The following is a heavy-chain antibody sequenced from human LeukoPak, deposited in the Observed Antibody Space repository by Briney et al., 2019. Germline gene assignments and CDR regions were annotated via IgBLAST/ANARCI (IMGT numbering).Heavy chain of an antibody. CDR3: AKSPYYDFWSGSYFDY. CDR1: GFTFSSYV. D-gene: IGHD3-3*01. J-gene: IGHJ4*02. V-gene: IGHV3-23*01. CDR2: ISGSGGST. Sequence: GGSLRLSCAASGFTFSSYVMSWVRQAPGKGLEWVSAISGSGGSTYYADSVKGRFTISRDNSKNTPYLQINSLRAEDTAVYYCAKSPYYDFWSGSYFDYWGQGTLVTVSS.